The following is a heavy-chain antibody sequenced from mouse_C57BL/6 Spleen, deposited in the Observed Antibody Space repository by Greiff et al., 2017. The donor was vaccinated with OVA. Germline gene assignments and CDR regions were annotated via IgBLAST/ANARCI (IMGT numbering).Heavy chain of an antibody. V-gene: IGHV1-53*01. CDR2: INPSNGGT. CDR3: VGDYSVHAMDY. D-gene: IGHD1-1*01. Sequence: QVQLQQPGTELVKPGASVKLSCKASGYTFTSYWMHWVKQRPGQGLEWIGNINPSNGGTNYNEKFKGKATLTVDKSSSTASMQLSSLTSEDSAVDYCVGDYSVHAMDYWGQGTSVTVSS. CDR1: GYTFTSYW. J-gene: IGHJ4*01.